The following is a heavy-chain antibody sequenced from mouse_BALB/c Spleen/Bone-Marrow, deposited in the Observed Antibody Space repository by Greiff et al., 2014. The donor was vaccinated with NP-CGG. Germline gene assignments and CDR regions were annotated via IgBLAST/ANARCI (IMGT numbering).Heavy chain of an antibody. J-gene: IGHJ2*01. D-gene: IGHD1-1*01. CDR2: IDPANGNT. CDR1: GFNIKDTY. Sequence: SGAELVKPGASVKLSCTASGFNIKDTYMHWVKQRPEQGLEWIGRIDPANGNTKYDPKFQGKATITADTSSNTAYLQLSSLTSEGTAAYYCARYYYGSSYFDYWGQGTTLTVSS. CDR3: ARYYYGSSYFDY. V-gene: IGHV14-3*02.